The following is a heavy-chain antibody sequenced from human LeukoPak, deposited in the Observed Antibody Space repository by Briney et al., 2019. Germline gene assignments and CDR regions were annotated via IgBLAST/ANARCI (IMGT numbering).Heavy chain of an antibody. CDR3: ARERVGIAAAVFDY. Sequence: GGSLRLSCAASGFTFSSYAMHWVRQAPGKGLEWVAVISYDGSNKYYADSVKGRFTISRDNSKNTLYLQMNSLRAEDTAVYYCARERVGIAAAVFDYWGQGTLVTVSS. D-gene: IGHD6-13*01. V-gene: IGHV3-30*01. CDR1: GFTFSSYA. J-gene: IGHJ4*02. CDR2: ISYDGSNK.